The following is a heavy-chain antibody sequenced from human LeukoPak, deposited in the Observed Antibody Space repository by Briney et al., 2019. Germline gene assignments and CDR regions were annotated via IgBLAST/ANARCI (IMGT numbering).Heavy chain of an antibody. V-gene: IGHV4-39*01. CDR1: GASLSSSTYY. CDR2: IYYSGST. D-gene: IGHD6-13*01. CDR3: ARHAGGIAAAGTRPFDY. J-gene: IGHJ4*02. Sequence: SETLSLTCTVSGASLSSSTYYWGWIRQPPGKGLEWIGSIYYSGSTYYNPSLKSRVTMSVDTSKDQFSLKLSSVTAADTAVYYCARHAGGIAAAGTRPFDYWGQGTLVTVSS.